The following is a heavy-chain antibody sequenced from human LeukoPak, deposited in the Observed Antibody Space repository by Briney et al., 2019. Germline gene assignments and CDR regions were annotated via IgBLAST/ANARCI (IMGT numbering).Heavy chain of an antibody. V-gene: IGHV3-33*01. CDR1: GFTFKSYG. CDR3: ARVLDVDTDY. Sequence: PGRSLRLSCAASGFTFKSYGMHWVRQAPGKGLEWVAVIWYDGSSKFYADSVKGRFTISRDNSKNTLYLQMNSLRAEDTAVYYCARVLDVDTDYWGQGTLVTVSS. J-gene: IGHJ4*02. CDR2: IWYDGSSK. D-gene: IGHD5-18*01.